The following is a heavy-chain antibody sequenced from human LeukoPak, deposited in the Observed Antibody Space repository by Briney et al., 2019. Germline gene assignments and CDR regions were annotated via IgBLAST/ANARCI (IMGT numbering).Heavy chain of an antibody. CDR1: GYSFTTYW. D-gene: IGHD6-6*01. V-gene: IGHV5-51*01. CDR3: ARSWSSSSPIDY. CDR2: INPGDRDT. J-gene: IGHJ4*02. Sequence: GESLKISCKGSGYSFTTYWIAWVRQMPGKGLEWTGIINPGDRDTRYSPSYQGQVTISADKSITTAYLQWSSLKASDTAMYYCARSWSSSSPIDYWGQGTLVTVSS.